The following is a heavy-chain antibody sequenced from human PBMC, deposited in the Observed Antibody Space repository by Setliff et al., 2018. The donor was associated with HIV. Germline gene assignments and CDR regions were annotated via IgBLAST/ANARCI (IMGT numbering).Heavy chain of an antibody. CDR3: ARHGAYEAYYDYMDV. J-gene: IGHJ6*03. D-gene: IGHD5-12*01. Sequence: PSETLSLTCAVSGSSISNAYYWGWIRQPPGKGLEWIGSIYHSGSTYYNPSLKSRVTISVDTSKNQFSLKLSSVTAADTAVYYCARHGAYEAYYDYMDVWGKGTTVTVSS. V-gene: IGHV4-38-2*01. CDR2: IYHSGST. CDR1: GSSISNAYY.